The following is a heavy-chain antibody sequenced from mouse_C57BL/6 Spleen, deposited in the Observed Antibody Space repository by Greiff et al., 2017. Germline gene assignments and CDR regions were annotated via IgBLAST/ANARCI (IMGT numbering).Heavy chain of an antibody. CDR3: ARFDLWDVDAY. V-gene: IGHV1-81*01. CDR2: IYPRSGNT. J-gene: IGHJ3*01. Sequence: VQLVESGAELARPGASVKLSCKASGYTFTSYGISWVKQRTGQGLEWIGEIYPRSGNTYYNEKFKGKATLTADKSSSTAYMELRSLTSEDSAVYFCARFDLWDVDAYWGQGTLVTVSA. CDR1: GYTFTSYG. D-gene: IGHD4-1*01.